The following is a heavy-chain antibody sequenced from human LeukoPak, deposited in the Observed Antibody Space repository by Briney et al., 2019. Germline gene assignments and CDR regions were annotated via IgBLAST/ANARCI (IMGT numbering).Heavy chain of an antibody. CDR2: ISAYNGNT. V-gene: IGHV1-18*01. Sequence: ASVTISCKASGYTFTSYGISWVRQAPGQGLEWMGWISAYNGNTNYAQKLQGRVTMTTDTSTSTAYMELRSLRSDDTAVYYCARPKNFHDAFDIWGQGTMVTVSS. CDR1: GYTFTSYG. J-gene: IGHJ3*02. CDR3: ARPKNFHDAFDI.